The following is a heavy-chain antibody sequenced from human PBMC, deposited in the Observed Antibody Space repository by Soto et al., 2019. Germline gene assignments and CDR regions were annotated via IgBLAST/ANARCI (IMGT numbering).Heavy chain of an antibody. Sequence: EVQLVESGGCLVKPGGSLRLSCAASGFTFTSYSMNWGRQAPGQGLDWVSALTTYSTSIYYADSVKGRCTISRDNAKNSLVLQVNSLRAEDKAVYYCARGAGDYIPDAFNIWGQGTMVSVSS. CDR3: ARGAGDYIPDAFNI. CDR1: GFTFTSYS. V-gene: IGHV3-21*01. J-gene: IGHJ3*02. D-gene: IGHD4-17*01. CDR2: LTTYSTSI.